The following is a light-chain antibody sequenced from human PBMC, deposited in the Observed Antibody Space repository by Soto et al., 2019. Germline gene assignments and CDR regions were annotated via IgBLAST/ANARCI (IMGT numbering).Light chain of an antibody. V-gene: IGKV1-5*03. CDR3: QQYNSDPYT. Sequence: DIQLTQFPPTLSASVEDRVIITCRTSQDINGWLAWYRQKPGKAPNLLIYEASTLHTGVPSTFSGGGSGTEFTLTISSLQPDDSATFYRQQYNSDPYTFGQGTRLEIK. CDR2: EAS. J-gene: IGKJ2*01. CDR1: QDINGW.